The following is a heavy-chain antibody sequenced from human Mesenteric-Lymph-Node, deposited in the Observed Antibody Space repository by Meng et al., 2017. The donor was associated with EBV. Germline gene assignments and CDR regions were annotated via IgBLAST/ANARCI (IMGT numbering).Heavy chain of an antibody. CDR3: ARGAIFGIVITYFDY. Sequence: HVQVQQGGAGVLDASETLYLTCEAAGGSLSSYPWSWIRQPPGKGLEYIGEISQSGDTTYNPSLKSLVTISVDRSRNQFSLKMASVTAAETAVYYCARGAIFGIVITYFDYWSQGTLVTVSS. CDR1: GGSLSSYP. J-gene: IGHJ4*02. V-gene: IGHV4-34*01. CDR2: ISQSGDT. D-gene: IGHD3-3*02.